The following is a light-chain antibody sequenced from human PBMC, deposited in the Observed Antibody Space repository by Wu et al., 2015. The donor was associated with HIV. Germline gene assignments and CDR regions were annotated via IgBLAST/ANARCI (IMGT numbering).Light chain of an antibody. CDR3: QQTYSTPKT. Sequence: DIQMTQSPSSLSASVGDRVTITCRASQSISSDLKWYQQKPGAAPQLVIYAASSLQSGVPSRFSGSGSGTDFTLTISSLQPEDFATYYCQQTYSTPKTFGQGTKVEIK. CDR1: QSISSD. J-gene: IGKJ1*01. V-gene: IGKV1-39*01. CDR2: AAS.